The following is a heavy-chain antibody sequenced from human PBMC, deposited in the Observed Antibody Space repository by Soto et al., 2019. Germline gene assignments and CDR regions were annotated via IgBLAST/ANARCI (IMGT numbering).Heavy chain of an antibody. CDR2: INDSGDI. J-gene: IGHJ6*03. Sequence: QVQLQQWGAGLLKPSETLSLTCAVYGGSFSGYQWSWIRQTPGKGLEWIGGINDSGDINYNPSLKGRVTILVDSHKNKISLRLSSVTAADTAVYYCARGLILWFGELSRRGGYYYYMDVWGKGTTVIVSS. V-gene: IGHV4-34*01. D-gene: IGHD3-10*01. CDR1: GGSFSGYQ. CDR3: ARGLILWFGELSRRGGYYYYMDV.